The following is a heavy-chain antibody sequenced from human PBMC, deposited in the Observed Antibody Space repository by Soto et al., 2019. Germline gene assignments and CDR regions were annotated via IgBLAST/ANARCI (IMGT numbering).Heavy chain of an antibody. J-gene: IGHJ4*02. CDR3: AHRRGGYTYGQLDY. V-gene: IGHV2-5*02. D-gene: IGHD5-18*01. CDR1: GFSLTTGGVG. Sequence: QITLKESGPSLLKPTQTLTLTCSFSGFSLTTGGVGVGWIRQPPGKALEWLALIFWDDDRRYSPSLKTRLTITKDTSKSQVVLTMPNMDPEDTGTYYCAHRRGGYTYGQLDYWGQGTLVTVSS. CDR2: IFWDDDR.